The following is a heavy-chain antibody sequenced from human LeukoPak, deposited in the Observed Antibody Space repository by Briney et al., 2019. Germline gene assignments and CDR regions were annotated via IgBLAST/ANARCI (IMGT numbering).Heavy chain of an antibody. J-gene: IGHJ4*02. CDR3: ARDGAAAGFDY. V-gene: IGHV3-30-3*01. Sequence: GRSLRLSCAASGFTFSSYAMHWVRQAPGKGLEWVAVISYDGSNKYYADSVKGRFTISRDNSKNTLYLQMNSLRAEDTAVYYCARDGAAAGFDYWGQGTLVTVSS. CDR1: GFTFSSYA. CDR2: ISYDGSNK. D-gene: IGHD6-13*01.